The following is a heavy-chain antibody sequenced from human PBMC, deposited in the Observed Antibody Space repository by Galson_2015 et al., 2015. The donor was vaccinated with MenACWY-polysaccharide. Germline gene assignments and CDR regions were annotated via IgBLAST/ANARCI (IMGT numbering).Heavy chain of an antibody. J-gene: IGHJ3*02. D-gene: IGHD6-19*01. CDR2: IRSSSSPI. CDR1: GLTFNISS. V-gene: IGHV3-33*08. CDR3: ARESSRIVVHAFDI. Sequence: SLRLSCAASGLTFNISSMHWVRQAPGKGLEWVSLIRSSSSPIAYADSVKGRFTISRDNSKNTLYLEMNSLRAEDTAVYYCARESSRIVVHAFDIWGQGTMVTVSS.